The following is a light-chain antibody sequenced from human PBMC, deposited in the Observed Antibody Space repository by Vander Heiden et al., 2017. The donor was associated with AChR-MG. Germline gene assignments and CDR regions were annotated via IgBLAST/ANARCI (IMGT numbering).Light chain of an antibody. CDR3: QEYYSFSKT. CDR2: TAS. Sequence: DIQMTQSPSTLSSSVGDRVTITCRASQSSSSRLAWYQQKPGKAPNLLIYTASTLESGVPSRFSGSGSGTEFTLTISSLQPDDFATYYCQEYYSFSKTFGQGTKVEIK. J-gene: IGKJ1*01. CDR1: QSSSSR. V-gene: IGKV1-5*03.